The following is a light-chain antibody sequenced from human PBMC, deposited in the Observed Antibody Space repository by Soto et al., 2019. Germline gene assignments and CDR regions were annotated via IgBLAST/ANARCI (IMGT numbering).Light chain of an antibody. CDR1: ESLLHSNGYNY. CDR3: QQYDNIPIT. V-gene: IGKV2-28*01. CDR2: LGS. J-gene: IGKJ5*01. Sequence: RSSESLLHSNGYNYLDWYLQKPGQSPQLLIYLGSNRASGVPSRFSGSGSGTDFTFTISSLQPEDIATYYCQQYDNIPITFGQGTRLEIK.